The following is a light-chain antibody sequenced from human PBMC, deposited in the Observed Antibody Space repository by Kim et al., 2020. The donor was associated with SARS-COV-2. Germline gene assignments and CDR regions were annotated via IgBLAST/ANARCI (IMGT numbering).Light chain of an antibody. V-gene: IGLV3-21*04. CDR2: YDS. Sequence: SYELTQPPSVSVAPGKTARITCGGNNIGSKSVHWYQQQPGQAPVLVIYYDSDRPSGIPERFSGSNSGNTATLTISRVEAGDEADYYCQVWDSSSDHCVF. CDR3: QVWDSSSDHCV. J-gene: IGLJ6*01. CDR1: NIGSKS.